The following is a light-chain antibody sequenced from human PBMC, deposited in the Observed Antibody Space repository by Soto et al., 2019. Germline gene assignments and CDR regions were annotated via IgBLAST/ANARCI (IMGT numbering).Light chain of an antibody. CDR3: YQYGSSPLT. J-gene: IGKJ4*01. CDR1: QSVSSSY. V-gene: IGKV3-20*01. Sequence: EILLTQSPGTLSLSPGERVTLSCRASQSVSSSYLAWYQQKPGQAPRLLIYGASSRATGIPDRFSGSGSGTDFTLTISRLEPEDFAVYYCYQYGSSPLTFGGGTKVEIK. CDR2: GAS.